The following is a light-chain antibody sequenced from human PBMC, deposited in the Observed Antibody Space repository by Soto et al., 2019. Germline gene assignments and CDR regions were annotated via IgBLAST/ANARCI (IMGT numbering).Light chain of an antibody. CDR2: AAS. CDR3: QQSYSYPQT. Sequence: DIRLTKYPSTVSASVGDRVTITCRASQSFSSRLAWYQQKPGKAPKVLIYAASTLQSGVPSRFSGSGSGTDFTLTISCLQSEDFTPYYCQQSYSYPQTFGQGTLLEI. J-gene: IGKJ5*01. V-gene: IGKV1-5*01. CDR1: QSFSSR.